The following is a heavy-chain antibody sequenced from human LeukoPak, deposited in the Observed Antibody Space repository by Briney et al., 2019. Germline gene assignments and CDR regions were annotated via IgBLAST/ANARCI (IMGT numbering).Heavy chain of an antibody. V-gene: IGHV3-48*01. J-gene: IGHJ4*02. CDR3: ARTGNRYYYDSSGYYIGHY. Sequence: PGGSLRLSCAASGFTFSSYSMNWVRQAPGKGLEWVSYISSSSSTIYYADSVKGRFTISRDNAKNSLYLQMNSLRAEDAAVYYCARTGNRYYYDSSGYYIGHYWGQGTLVTVSS. CDR1: GFTFSSYS. D-gene: IGHD3-22*01. CDR2: ISSSSSTI.